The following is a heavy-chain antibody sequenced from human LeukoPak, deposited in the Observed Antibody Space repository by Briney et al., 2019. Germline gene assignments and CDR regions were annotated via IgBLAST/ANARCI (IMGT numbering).Heavy chain of an antibody. CDR3: AKDPWGSRGYFDY. CDR1: GFTFSRNA. CDR2: ISGSGSDT. V-gene: IGHV3-23*01. Sequence: GGSLRLSCAASGFTFSRNAMIWVRQAPGKGLEWVSAISGSGSDTYYADSVKGRFTIFRDNSKNTVYLRMNSPRAEDTAVYYCAKDPWGSRGYFDYWGQGTLVTVSS. D-gene: IGHD7-27*01. J-gene: IGHJ4*02.